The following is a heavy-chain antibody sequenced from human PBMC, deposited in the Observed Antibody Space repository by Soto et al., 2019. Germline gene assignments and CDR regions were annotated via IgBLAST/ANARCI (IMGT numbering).Heavy chain of an antibody. CDR1: GYTFIAYH. V-gene: IGHV1-2*02. CDR3: ARNMDYYYGRGSGNGHGV. D-gene: IGHD3-10*02. J-gene: IGHJ6*02. CDR2: INPKFGDT. Sequence: QVRLVQSGAEVKEPGDSVRVSCEASGYTFIAYHIHWVRQAPRQGLEWMGWINPKFGDTGYAQDFLGRVAMTSDMSISTVYMELSRLTSDDTAIYYCARNMDYYYGRGSGNGHGVWGQGTTVTVFS.